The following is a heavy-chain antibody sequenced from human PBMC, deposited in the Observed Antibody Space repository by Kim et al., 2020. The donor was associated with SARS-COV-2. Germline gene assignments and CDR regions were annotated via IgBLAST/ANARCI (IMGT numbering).Heavy chain of an antibody. V-gene: IGHV3-15*01. CDR3: TTPYVPATYKAYYFDY. CDR2: IKSKTDGGTT. Sequence: GGSLRLSCAASGFTFSNAWMSWVRQAPGKGLEWVGRIKSKTDGGTTDYAAPVKGRFTISRDDSKNTLYLQMNSLKTEDTAVYYCTTPYVPATYKAYYFDYWGQGTLVTVSS. J-gene: IGHJ4*02. D-gene: IGHD2-2*01. CDR1: GFTFSNAW.